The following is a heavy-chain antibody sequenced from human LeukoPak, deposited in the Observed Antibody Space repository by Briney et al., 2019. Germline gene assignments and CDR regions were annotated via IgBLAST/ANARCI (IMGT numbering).Heavy chain of an antibody. CDR3: ARDISRWWLHSPYYYYYYMDV. D-gene: IGHD2-15*01. CDR2: ISAYNGNT. Sequence: GESLKISCKGSGYTFTSYGISWVRQAPGQGLEWMGWISAYNGNTNYAQKLQGRVTMTTDTSTSTAYMELRSLRSDDTAVYYCARDISRWWLHSPYYYYYYMDVWGKGTTVTVSS. V-gene: IGHV1-18*01. J-gene: IGHJ6*03. CDR1: GYTFTSYG.